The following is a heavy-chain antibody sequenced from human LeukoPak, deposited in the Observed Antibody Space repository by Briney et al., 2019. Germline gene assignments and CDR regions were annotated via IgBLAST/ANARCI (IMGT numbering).Heavy chain of an antibody. CDR3: ANEIRPNDH. V-gene: IGHV3-23*01. Sequence: GGSLRLSCAASGFTFSSYAMHWVRQAPGKGLEWVSAISISGGSTYYADSVKGRFIISRDNSKNTLYLQMNSLRPEDTAVYYCANEIRPNDHWGQGTLVTVSS. J-gene: IGHJ4*02. D-gene: IGHD4-17*01. CDR1: GFTFSSYA. CDR2: ISISGGST.